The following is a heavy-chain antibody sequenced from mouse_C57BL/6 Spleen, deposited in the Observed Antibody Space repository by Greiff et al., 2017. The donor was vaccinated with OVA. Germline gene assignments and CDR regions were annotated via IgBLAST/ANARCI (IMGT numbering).Heavy chain of an antibody. CDR1: GYTFTDYY. CDR2: INPYNGGT. D-gene: IGHD2-5*01. Sequence: VQLQQSGPVLVKPGASVKMSCKASGYTFTDYYMNWVKQSHGKSLEWIGVINPYNGGTSYNQKFKGKATLTVDKSSSTAYMELNSLTSEDSAVYYCARDYYSNYYFDYWGQGTTLTVSS. V-gene: IGHV1-19*01. J-gene: IGHJ2*01. CDR3: ARDYYSNYYFDY.